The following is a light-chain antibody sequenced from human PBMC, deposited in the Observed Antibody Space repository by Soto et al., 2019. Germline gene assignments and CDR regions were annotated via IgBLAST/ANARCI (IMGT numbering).Light chain of an antibody. CDR2: DAS. CDR1: QNVSRF. J-gene: IGKJ1*01. Sequence: EIVLTQSPATLSLSPGERATLSCRASQNVSRFLAWYQRRPGQAPRLLIYDASNRASDIPARFSGSGSGTDFTLTISRLEPEDFAVYYCQQYGSSTWTFGQGTKVDIK. V-gene: IGKV3-11*01. CDR3: QQYGSSTWT.